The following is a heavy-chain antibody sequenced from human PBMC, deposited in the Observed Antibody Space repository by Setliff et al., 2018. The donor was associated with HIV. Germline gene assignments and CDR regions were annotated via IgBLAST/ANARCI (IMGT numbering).Heavy chain of an antibody. J-gene: IGHJ4*02. D-gene: IGHD2-2*01. CDR1: GGSISSGDYY. CDR3: ARQKKSSSWSPNDY. Sequence: SETLSLTCTVSGGSISSGDYYWSWIRQPPGKGLEWIGEINHNKSSDYNPSLKSRVTMSVDTSKNQFSLKVKSVTAADTAVYYCARQKKSSSWSPNDYWGQGTLVTVSS. V-gene: IGHV4-39*01. CDR2: INHNKSS.